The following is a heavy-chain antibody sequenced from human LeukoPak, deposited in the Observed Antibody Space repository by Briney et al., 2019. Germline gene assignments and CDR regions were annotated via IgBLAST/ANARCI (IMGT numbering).Heavy chain of an antibody. CDR1: GFSFDDYA. CDR2: ISWNSGSI. Sequence: GGSLRLSCAASGFSFDDYAMHWVRQAPGKGLEWVSGISWNSGSIGYADSVKGRFTISRDNAKHSLHLQMNNLRADDTALYYCAKDGGIAVAGTPLDYWGQGTLVTVSS. V-gene: IGHV3-9*01. CDR3: AKDGGIAVAGTPLDY. D-gene: IGHD6-19*01. J-gene: IGHJ4*02.